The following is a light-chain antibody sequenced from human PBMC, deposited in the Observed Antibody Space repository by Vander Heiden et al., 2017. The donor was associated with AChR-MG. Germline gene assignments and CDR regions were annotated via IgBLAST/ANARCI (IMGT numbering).Light chain of an antibody. J-gene: IGLJ3*02. V-gene: IGLV1-47*02. CDR1: GSNIADNA. CDR3: AAWYDSLTTWV. Sequence: QSVLTQPPSTSGTPGQTVTIPCSGSGSNIADNAVYWYHQLPVTAPKLLIYSHTHRPSVVPDRFSGSKSGTSASLAISGLLSEDEADYYCAAWYDSLTTWVFGGGTKVTV. CDR2: SHT.